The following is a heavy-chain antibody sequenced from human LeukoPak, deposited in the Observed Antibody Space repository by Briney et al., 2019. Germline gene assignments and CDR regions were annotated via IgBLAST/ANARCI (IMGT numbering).Heavy chain of an antibody. V-gene: IGHV3-33*01. J-gene: IGHJ4*02. CDR3: ARDVEPGTFDY. CDR1: GFTFSSYG. Sequence: GGSLRLSCAASGFTFSSYGMHWVRQAPGKGLEWVAVIWYDGSNKYYADSVKGRFTISRDNSKNTLYLQMNSLRAEDTAVYYCARDVEPGTFDYWGQGTLVTVSS. CDR2: IWYDGSNK. D-gene: IGHD1-14*01.